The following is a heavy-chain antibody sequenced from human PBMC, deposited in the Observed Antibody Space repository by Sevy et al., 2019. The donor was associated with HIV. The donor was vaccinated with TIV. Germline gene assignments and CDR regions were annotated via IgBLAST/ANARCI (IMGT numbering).Heavy chain of an antibody. D-gene: IGHD4-17*01. CDR2: INPNDGVT. Sequence: ASVKVSCKASGYTFTDYYIHWVRQAPGQGLEWMAWINPNDGVTNYAQRFQGGVTMTRDTSVSTAYMELRGLRYDDTAIYYCARLTTKPTSDLYGMDVWGQGTTVTVSS. CDR3: ARLTTKPTSDLYGMDV. V-gene: IGHV1-2*02. CDR1: GYTFTDYY. J-gene: IGHJ6*02.